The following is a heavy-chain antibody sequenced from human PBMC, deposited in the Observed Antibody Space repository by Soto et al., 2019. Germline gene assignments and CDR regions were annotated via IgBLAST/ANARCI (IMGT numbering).Heavy chain of an antibody. CDR3: ARDALTMVRGGFGAFDI. D-gene: IGHD3-10*01. CDR1: GFTFSSYG. Sequence: PGGSLRLSCASSGFTFSSYGMHWVRQAPGKGLEWVAVIWYDGSNKYYADSVKGRFTISRDNSKNTLYLQMNSLRAEDTAVYYCARDALTMVRGGFGAFDIWGQGTMVTVSS. J-gene: IGHJ3*02. V-gene: IGHV3-33*01. CDR2: IWYDGSNK.